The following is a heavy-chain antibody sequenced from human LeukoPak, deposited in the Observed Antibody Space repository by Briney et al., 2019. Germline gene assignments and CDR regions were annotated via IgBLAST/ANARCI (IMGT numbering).Heavy chain of an antibody. Sequence: GGSLRLSCAASGFTFSSYVMHWVRQAPGKGLEWVAIISYDGSNEYYADSVKGRFTISRDNSKNTLYLQMNSLRAEDTAVYYCATDLNWETYWGQGTLVTVSS. CDR3: ATDLNWETY. D-gene: IGHD7-27*01. V-gene: IGHV3-30*04. J-gene: IGHJ4*02. CDR1: GFTFSSYV. CDR2: ISYDGSNE.